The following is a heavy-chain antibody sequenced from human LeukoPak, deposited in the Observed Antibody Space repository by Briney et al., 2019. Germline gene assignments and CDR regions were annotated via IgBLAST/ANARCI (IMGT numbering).Heavy chain of an antibody. Sequence: SETLSLTSTVSTGSTSSSSSYWGWIRQPPGKGLEWIGSIYYSGSTYYNPSLKSRVTISVDTSKNQFSLKLSSVTAADTAVYYCASPKYCSGGSCYSGWYFDLWGRGTLVTVSS. J-gene: IGHJ2*01. D-gene: IGHD2-15*01. V-gene: IGHV4-39*01. CDR2: IYYSGST. CDR1: TGSTSSSSSY. CDR3: ASPKYCSGGSCYSGWYFDL.